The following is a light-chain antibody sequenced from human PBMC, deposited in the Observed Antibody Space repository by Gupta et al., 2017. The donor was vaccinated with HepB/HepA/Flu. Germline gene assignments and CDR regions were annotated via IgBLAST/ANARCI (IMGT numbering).Light chain of an antibody. V-gene: IGKV3-15*01. Sequence: EIVMTQSPATLSVSPGERATLSCRASQSVNSNLAWYQKKPGQAPRLLIYGASTRDTGVPARFSGSGYGTEFILTINSRQSEDFAVYYCQQDNDWPPITFGGGTKVEIK. CDR1: QSVNSN. CDR2: GAS. J-gene: IGKJ4*01. CDR3: QQDNDWPPIT.